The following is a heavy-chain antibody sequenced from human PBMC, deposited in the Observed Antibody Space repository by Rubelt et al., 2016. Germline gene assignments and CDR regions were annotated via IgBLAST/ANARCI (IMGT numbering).Heavy chain of an antibody. CDR1: GGSISSGTYY. CDR2: IYYSGST. V-gene: IGHV4-39*02. J-gene: IGHJ3*02. CDR3: VREDGVDYYGPGTYTTFDI. D-gene: IGHD3-10*01. Sequence: QLQLQESGPGLVKPSETLSLTCTVSGGSISSGTYYWGWIRQPPGKGLEWIGSIYYSGSTYYNPSLKSRVTISVDTSKTQFSLNLVSGTAADTAVYYCVREDGVDYYGPGTYTTFDIWGQGTMVTVSS.